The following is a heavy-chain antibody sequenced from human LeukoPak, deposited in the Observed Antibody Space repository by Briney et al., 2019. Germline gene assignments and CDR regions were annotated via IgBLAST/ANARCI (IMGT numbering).Heavy chain of an antibody. J-gene: IGHJ4*02. V-gene: IGHV3-30*04. CDR2: ISYDGSNK. D-gene: IGHD6-6*01. CDR1: GVTFSSYA. CDR3: ARSTVDYSSWNY. Sequence: LPGRSLRLSCAASGVTFSSYAMHWVRQAPGKGLEWVAVISYDGSNKYYADSVKGRFTISRDNSKNTLYLQMNSLRAEDTAVYYCARSTVDYSSWNYWGQGTLVTVSS.